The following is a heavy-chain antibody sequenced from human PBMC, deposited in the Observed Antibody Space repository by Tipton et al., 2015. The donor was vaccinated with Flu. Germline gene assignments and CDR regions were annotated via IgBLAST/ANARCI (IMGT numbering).Heavy chain of an antibody. CDR2: IYHSGST. V-gene: IGHV4-39*07. CDR1: GGSISSSSHY. CDR3: ARCSGSGTDVIYDY. J-gene: IGHJ4*02. Sequence: TLSLTCTVSGGSISSSSHYWGWIRQPPGKGLEWIGSIYHSGSTYYNPSLKSRVTISVDTSKNQFSLNLSSVTASDTALYFCARCSGSGTDVIYDYWGQGTLVTVSS. D-gene: IGHD3-10*02.